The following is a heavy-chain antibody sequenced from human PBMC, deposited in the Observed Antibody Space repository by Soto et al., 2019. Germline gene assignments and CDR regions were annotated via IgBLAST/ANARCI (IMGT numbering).Heavy chain of an antibody. CDR3: ARLPRYSRGGYQAFDI. CDR2: IYPGDSDT. Sequence: SLKISCKGSGYSFTSYWIGWVRQMPGKGLEWMGIIYPGDSDTRYSPSFQSQVTISADKSISTAYLQWSSLKASDTAMYYCARLPRYSRGGYQAFDIWGQGTMVTVSS. CDR1: GYSFTSYW. D-gene: IGHD6-19*01. J-gene: IGHJ3*02. V-gene: IGHV5-51*01.